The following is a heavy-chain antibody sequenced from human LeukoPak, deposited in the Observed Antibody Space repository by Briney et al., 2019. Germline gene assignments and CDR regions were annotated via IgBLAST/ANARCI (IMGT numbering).Heavy chain of an antibody. CDR1: RFTFSSDA. J-gene: IGHJ4*02. V-gene: IGHV3-30*04. Sequence: PGGSLRLSCAASRFTFSSDAMNWVGQAPGKGLQGLAGISDDERNKYYADFGKGRSTISRDNSKNTLYLQMHSPSDEDTDVYYCARWRDSYNAVDYWGQGPLVTVTS. CDR2: ISDDERNK. D-gene: IGHD5-24*01. CDR3: ARWRDSYNAVDY.